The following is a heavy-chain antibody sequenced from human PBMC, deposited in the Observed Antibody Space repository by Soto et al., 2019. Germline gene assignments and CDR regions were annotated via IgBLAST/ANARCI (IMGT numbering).Heavy chain of an antibody. CDR3: ARDGSYSSSALYYFDY. V-gene: IGHV3-33*01. J-gene: IGHJ4*02. CDR2: IWYDGSNK. CDR1: GFTFSSYG. D-gene: IGHD6-6*01. Sequence: QVQLVESGGGVVQPGRSLRLSCAASGFTFSSYGMHWVRQAPGKGLEWVAVIWYDGSNKYYADSVKGRFTISRDNSKNTLYLQMNSLRAEDTAVYYCARDGSYSSSALYYFDYWGQGTLVTVSS.